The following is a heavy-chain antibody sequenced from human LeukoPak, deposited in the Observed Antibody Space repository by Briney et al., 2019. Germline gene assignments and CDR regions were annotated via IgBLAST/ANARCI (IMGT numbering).Heavy chain of an antibody. CDR1: GFTFSSYS. CDR3: ARSDNSNYCFDY. Sequence: PGGSLRLSCAASGFTFSSYSMNWVRQAPGKGLEWVSFISSIGGSIYYADSVKGRFTISRDNADYSLYLQMNSLRAEDTAVYYCARSDNSNYCFDYWGQGTLVTVSS. V-gene: IGHV3-48*01. CDR2: ISSIGGSI. D-gene: IGHD4-11*01. J-gene: IGHJ4*02.